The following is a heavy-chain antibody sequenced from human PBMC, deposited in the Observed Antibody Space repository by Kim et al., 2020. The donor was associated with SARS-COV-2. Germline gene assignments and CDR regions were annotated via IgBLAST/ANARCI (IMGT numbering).Heavy chain of an antibody. Sequence: GGSLRLSCAASGFTFSSYAMHWVRQAPGKGLEWVAIIWYDGSNKYYADSVKGRFTISRDDSKNTLYLQMNSLRAEDTAVYYCAKGGADYGDYVNYWGQGTLVTVSS. J-gene: IGHJ4*02. V-gene: IGHV3-33*06. CDR2: IWYDGSNK. D-gene: IGHD4-17*01. CDR1: GFTFSSYA. CDR3: AKGGADYGDYVNY.